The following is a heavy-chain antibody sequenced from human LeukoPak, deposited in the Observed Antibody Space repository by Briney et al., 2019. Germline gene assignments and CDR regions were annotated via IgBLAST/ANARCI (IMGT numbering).Heavy chain of an antibody. V-gene: IGHV1-18*01. CDR3: ARESGYCSGGSCPYYYGMDV. Sequence: GASVKVSCKASGYTFTSYGISWVRPAPGQGLEWXXXXXXXXGNTNYAQKLQGXVTMTTDTSTSTAYMELRSLRSDDTAVYYCARESGYCSGGSCPYYYGMDVWGQGTTVTVSS. J-gene: IGHJ6*02. CDR2: XXXXXGNT. D-gene: IGHD2-15*01. CDR1: GYTFTSYG.